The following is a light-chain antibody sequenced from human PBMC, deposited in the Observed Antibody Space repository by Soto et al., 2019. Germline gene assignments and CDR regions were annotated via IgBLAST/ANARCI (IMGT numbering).Light chain of an antibody. CDR3: HQIHTTPWT. V-gene: IGKV1-39*01. CDR2: AAT. J-gene: IGKJ1*01. Sequence: DIQMTQSPSSLSASVGDRVTITCRASQRITTYLNWYQQRPGKAPSLLIYAATYLREGVPSRFSGSGSGTDCTLTIAGLQPDDFATYFCHQIHTTPWTFGQGTKVEI. CDR1: QRITTY.